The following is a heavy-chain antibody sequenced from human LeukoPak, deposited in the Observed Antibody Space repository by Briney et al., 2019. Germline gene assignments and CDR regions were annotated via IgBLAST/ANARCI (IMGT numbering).Heavy chain of an antibody. CDR1: GFTFSSYC. V-gene: IGHV3-30*02. Sequence: GGSLRLSCAASGFTFSSYCMHWVRQAPGKGLEWVAFIRYDGSNKYYADSVKGRFTISRDNSKNTLYLQMNSLRAEDTAVYYCARGPSGYHNTGGQGTLVTVSS. CDR3: ARGPSGYHNT. CDR2: IRYDGSNK. J-gene: IGHJ4*02. D-gene: IGHD5-12*01.